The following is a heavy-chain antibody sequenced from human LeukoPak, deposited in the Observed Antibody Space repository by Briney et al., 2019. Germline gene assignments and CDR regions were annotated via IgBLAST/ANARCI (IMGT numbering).Heavy chain of an antibody. J-gene: IGHJ4*02. D-gene: IGHD6-19*01. Sequence: PGGSLRLSCAASGVTFSRYWMHWVRQAPGKGLVWVSRIKNVGSSTTYADAVKGRFTISRDNAKNTLYLQMNSLRDEDTALYYCARVPYSTGAFDYWGQGTLVTVSS. CDR3: ARVPYSTGAFDY. V-gene: IGHV3-74*01. CDR1: GVTFSRYW. CDR2: IKNVGSST.